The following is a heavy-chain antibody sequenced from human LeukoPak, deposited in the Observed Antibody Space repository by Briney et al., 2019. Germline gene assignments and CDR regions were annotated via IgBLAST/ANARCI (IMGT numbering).Heavy chain of an antibody. V-gene: IGHV3-7*01. CDR3: TTDAAANGY. Sequence: GGSLRLSCAASGFTFSSYWMSWVRQAPGKGLEWVANIKQDGSEKYYVDSVKGRFTIPRDNAKTSLYLQMNSLRAKDPTVYYCTTDAAANGYWGQGTLVTVSS. CDR1: GFTFSSYW. J-gene: IGHJ4*02. CDR2: IKQDGSEK. D-gene: IGHD2-2*01.